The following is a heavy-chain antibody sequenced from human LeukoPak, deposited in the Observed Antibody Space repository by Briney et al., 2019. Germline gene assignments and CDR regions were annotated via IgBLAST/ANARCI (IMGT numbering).Heavy chain of an antibody. CDR2: FDPEDGET. J-gene: IGHJ3*02. CDR1: GYTLTELS. V-gene: IGHV1-24*01. D-gene: IGHD6-13*01. Sequence: ASVKVSCKVSGYTLTELSMHWVRQAPGKGLEWMGGFDPEDGETIYAQKFQGRVTMTEDTSTDTAYMELSSLRSEDTAVYYCATGYSSSYDAFDIWAKGQWSPSLQ. CDR3: ATGYSSSYDAFDI.